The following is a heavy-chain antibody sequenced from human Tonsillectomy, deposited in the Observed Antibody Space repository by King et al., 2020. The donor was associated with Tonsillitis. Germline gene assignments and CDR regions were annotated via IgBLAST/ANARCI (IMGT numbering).Heavy chain of an antibody. V-gene: IGHV3-30*18. Sequence: VQLVESGGGVVQPGRSLRLSCASSGFTFSNYGIHWVRRAPGKVLEWFALISNEGTNKYYADSVKGRFTISRDNSKITLYLQMNSLRAEDTAVYYCAKARWSGYDLDYYYGMDVWGQGTTVTVSS. CDR3: AKARWSGYDLDYYYGMDV. CDR1: GFTFSNYG. D-gene: IGHD5-12*01. J-gene: IGHJ6*02. CDR2: ISNEGTNK.